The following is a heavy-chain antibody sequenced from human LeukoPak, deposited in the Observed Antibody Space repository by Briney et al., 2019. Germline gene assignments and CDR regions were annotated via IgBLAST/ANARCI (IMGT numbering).Heavy chain of an antibody. Sequence: SVKVSCKASGGTFSSYAISWVRQAPGQGLEWMGGIIPIFGTANYAQKFQGRVTITADKSTSTAYMELSSLRSEDTAVYYCARVTNWRCGSDGACAFDIWGQGTMVTVSS. D-gene: IGHD2-8*02. CDR1: GGTFSSYA. V-gene: IGHV1-69*06. J-gene: IGHJ3*02. CDR2: IIPIFGTA. CDR3: ARVTNWRCGSDGACAFDI.